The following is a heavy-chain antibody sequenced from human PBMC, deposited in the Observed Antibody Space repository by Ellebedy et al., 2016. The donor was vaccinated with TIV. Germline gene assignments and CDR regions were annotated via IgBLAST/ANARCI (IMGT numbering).Heavy chain of an antibody. V-gene: IGHV1-46*04. J-gene: IGHJ4*02. D-gene: IGHD3-22*01. CDR2: ISPSGNTT. CDR1: GYTLTSYY. CDR3: ARGGLYNFGYSH. Sequence: AASVKVSCKASGYTLTSYYMHWVRQPPGQRLEWMGIISPSGNTTTYAQKLQGRVTMTTDRSTSTVYMELRSLRSDDTAVYYCARGGLYNFGYSHWGQGTLVTVSS.